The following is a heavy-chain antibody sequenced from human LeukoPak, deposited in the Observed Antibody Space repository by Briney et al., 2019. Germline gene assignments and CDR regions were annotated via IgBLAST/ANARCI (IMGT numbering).Heavy chain of an antibody. D-gene: IGHD6-13*01. CDR2: MWYDGRNK. CDR3: AKDSSSWPEYFQH. J-gene: IGHJ1*01. CDR1: GFTLSSFG. V-gene: IGHV3-33*06. Sequence: GGSLRLSCAASGFTLSSFGMVWVRQAPGKGLEWVTLMWYDGRNKYYADSVKGRFTISRDNSKNTLYLQMNSLRAEDTAVYYCAKDSSSWPEYFQHWGQGTLVTVSS.